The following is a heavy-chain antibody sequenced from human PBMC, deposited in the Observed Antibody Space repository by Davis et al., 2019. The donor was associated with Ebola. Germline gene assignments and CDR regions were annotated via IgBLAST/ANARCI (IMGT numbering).Heavy chain of an antibody. CDR1: GGSISSSSYY. D-gene: IGHD3-16*02. Sequence: SETLSLTCTVSGGSISSSSYYWGWIRQPPGKGLEWIGEINHSGSTNYNPSLKSRVTISVDTSKNQFSLKLSSVTAADTAVYYCARRIMITFGGVIVKGDYFDYWGQGTLVTVSS. CDR3: ARRIMITFGGVIVKGDYFDY. V-gene: IGHV4-39*07. J-gene: IGHJ4*02. CDR2: INHSGST.